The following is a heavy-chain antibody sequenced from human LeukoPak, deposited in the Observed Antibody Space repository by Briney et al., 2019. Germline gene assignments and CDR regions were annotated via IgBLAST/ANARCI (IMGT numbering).Heavy chain of an antibody. Sequence: PSETLSLTCTVSGGSISSYYWSWIRQHPGKGLEWIGYIYYSGSTYYNPSLKSRVTISVDTSKNQFSLKLSSVTAADTAVYYCARAGYDSSGYLGPYFDYWGQGTLVTVSS. J-gene: IGHJ4*02. V-gene: IGHV4-59*06. D-gene: IGHD3-22*01. CDR2: IYYSGST. CDR1: GGSISSYY. CDR3: ARAGYDSSGYLGPYFDY.